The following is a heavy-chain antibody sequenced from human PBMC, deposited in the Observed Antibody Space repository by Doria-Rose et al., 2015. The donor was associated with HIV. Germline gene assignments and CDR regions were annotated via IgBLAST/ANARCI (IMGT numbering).Heavy chain of an antibody. Sequence: QITLKESGPVLVKPTETLTLTCTVSGVSLSSPGMGVSWIRQPPGKALAWLANIFSDDERSYKTSMKSRLTISRGTAKSQVVITMTDMDPVDTATYYCARIKSSRWYHKYYFDFWGQGTLVIVSA. V-gene: IGHV2-26*01. CDR2: IFSDDER. CDR1: GVSLSSPGMG. D-gene: IGHD6-13*01. CDR3: ARIKSSRWYHKYYFDF. J-gene: IGHJ4*02.